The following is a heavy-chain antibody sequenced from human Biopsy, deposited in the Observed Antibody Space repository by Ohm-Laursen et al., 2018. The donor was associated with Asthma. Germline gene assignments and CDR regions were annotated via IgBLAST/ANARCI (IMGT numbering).Heavy chain of an antibody. V-gene: IGHV4-39*01. J-gene: IGHJ4*02. CDR2: ISYTGNT. Sequence: GTLSLTCTVSGGSMSSSSYSWGWIRQPPGKGLEWIGSISYTGNTDIPSLRSRVTLSVDTSKNNFSLKLTSVTAADTAVFYCARHWNWGFFFDYWGQGMLVTVSS. CDR1: GGSMSSSSYS. CDR3: ARHWNWGFFFDY. D-gene: IGHD7-27*01.